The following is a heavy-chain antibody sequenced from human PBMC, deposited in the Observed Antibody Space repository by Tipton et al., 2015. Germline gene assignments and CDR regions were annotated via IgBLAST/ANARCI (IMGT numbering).Heavy chain of an antibody. CDR2: IQYSGST. V-gene: IGHV4-61*01. Sequence: TLSLTCTVSGGSISSSSYYWAWIRQPPGKELEWIGYIQYSGSTNYNPSLKSRVTISVDTSKNQFSLKLSSVTAADTAVYYCARDLEHGMDVWGQGTTVTVSS. CDR1: GGSISSSSYY. D-gene: IGHD5-24*01. J-gene: IGHJ6*02. CDR3: ARDLEHGMDV.